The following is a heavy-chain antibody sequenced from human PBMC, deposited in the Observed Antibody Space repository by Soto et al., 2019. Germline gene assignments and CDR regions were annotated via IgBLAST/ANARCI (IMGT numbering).Heavy chain of an antibody. D-gene: IGHD5-12*01. J-gene: IGHJ4*02. CDR2: TYYSGST. CDR3: ARGRGYDGFDY. CDR1: GGSISSSSYY. Sequence: PSETLSLTCTVSGGSISSSSYYWGWIRQPPGKGLEWIGSTYYSGSTYYNPSLKSRVTISVDTSKNQFSLKLSSVTATDTAVYYCARGRGYDGFDYCGQRTLVTVSS. V-gene: IGHV4-39*01.